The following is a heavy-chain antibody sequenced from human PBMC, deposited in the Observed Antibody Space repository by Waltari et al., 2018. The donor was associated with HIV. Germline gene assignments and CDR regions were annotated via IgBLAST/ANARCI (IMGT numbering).Heavy chain of an antibody. CDR3: VNEGGYCSGGRCYYYGMDV. CDR2: ISNNGHST. J-gene: IGHJ6*02. V-gene: IGHV3-64D*06. D-gene: IGHD2-15*01. Sequence: EVQLVESGGGLVQPGGSLRLSCSASGFPFSSYAMHWVRQAPGKGLEYVAAISNNGHSTYYADCVKGRFTISRDNSKNTLNLQMSSLRAEDTAVYYCVNEGGYCSGGRCYYYGMDVWGQGTTVTVSS. CDR1: GFPFSSYA.